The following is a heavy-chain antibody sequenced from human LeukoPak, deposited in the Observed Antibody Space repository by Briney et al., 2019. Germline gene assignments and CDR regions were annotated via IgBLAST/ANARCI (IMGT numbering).Heavy chain of an antibody. V-gene: IGHV4-4*02. CDR1: GGSISSSNW. CDR2: IYHSGST. J-gene: IGHJ4*02. D-gene: IGHD6-13*01. CDR3: ARDSGIVAGFDY. Sequence: SDTLSLTSAVSGGSISSSNWWSWVRQPPGKGLEWIGEIYHSGSTNYNPSLKSRVTISVDKSKNQFSLKLSSVTAADTAMYYCARDSGIVAGFDYWGQGTLVTVSS.